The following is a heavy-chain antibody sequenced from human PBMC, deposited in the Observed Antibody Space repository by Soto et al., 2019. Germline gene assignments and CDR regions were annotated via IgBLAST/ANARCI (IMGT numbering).Heavy chain of an antibody. CDR3: AKDLNGYSGSYSFPFLDS. D-gene: IGHD1-26*01. J-gene: IGHJ4*02. Sequence: LRLSCAASGFTFDSYAMTWVRQAPGKGLEWVSTISGSGVKTDYADSVKGRFTVSRDNSKTTVYLQMNSLRAEDTAVYYCAKDLNGYSGSYSFPFLDSWGQGGLVTVSS. CDR2: ISGSGVKT. CDR1: GFTFDSYA. V-gene: IGHV3-23*01.